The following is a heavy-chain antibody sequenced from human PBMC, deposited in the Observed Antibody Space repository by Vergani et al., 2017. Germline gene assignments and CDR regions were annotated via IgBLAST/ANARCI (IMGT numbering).Heavy chain of an antibody. CDR3: AAGGIAVAGSRVGWGYYYGMDV. V-gene: IGHV1-58*02. J-gene: IGHJ6*02. CDR1: GFTFTSSA. D-gene: IGHD6-19*01. CDR2: IVVGSGNT. Sequence: QMQLVQSGPEVKKPGTSVKVSCKASGFTFTSSAMQWVRQARGQRLEWIGWIVVGSGNTNYAQKFQERVTITRDMSTSTAYMELSSLGSEDTAVYYCAAGGIAVAGSRVGWGYYYGMDVWGQGTTVTVSS.